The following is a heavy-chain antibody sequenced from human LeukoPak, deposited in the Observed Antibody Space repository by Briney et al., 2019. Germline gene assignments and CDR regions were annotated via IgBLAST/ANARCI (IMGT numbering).Heavy chain of an antibody. Sequence: SQTLSLTCAVSGASISGGVYSWSWVRQPPGKGLEWIGYIFQSGSTYYNPSLKSRITISIDTSKTQFSLKLSSVTAADTAVYYCARLHHDYGSGTYGGAYNYYMDVWGKGTTVTVSS. D-gene: IGHD3-10*01. V-gene: IGHV4-30-2*01. CDR3: ARLHHDYGSGTYGGAYNYYMDV. J-gene: IGHJ6*03. CDR1: GASISGGVYS. CDR2: IFQSGST.